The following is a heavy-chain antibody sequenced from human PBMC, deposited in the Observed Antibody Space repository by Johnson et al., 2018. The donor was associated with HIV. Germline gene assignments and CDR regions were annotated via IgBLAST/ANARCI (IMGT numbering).Heavy chain of an antibody. CDR1: GFTFSSYA. CDR3: AKGPRADAFDI. Sequence: QLVESGGGLVQPGGSLRLSCAASGFTFSSYAMSWVRQAPGKALEWVSAISGGDDSTYYADSVKGRFSISRDNSKNTLYVQMNSLRAEDTAVYYCAKGPRADAFDIWGQGTMVTVSS. CDR2: ISGGDDST. J-gene: IGHJ3*02. V-gene: IGHV3-23*04.